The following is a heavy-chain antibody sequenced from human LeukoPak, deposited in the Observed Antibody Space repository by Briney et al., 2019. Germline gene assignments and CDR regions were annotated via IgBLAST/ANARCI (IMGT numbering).Heavy chain of an antibody. CDR3: AGDKGDYGDYYWFDP. CDR2: INHSGST. Sequence: SETLSLTCAVYGGSFSGYYWSWIRHPPGKGLGWIGEINHSGSTNYNPSLTSRVTISVDTSKNQFSLKLRSVTAADTAVYYCAGDKGDYGDYYWFDPWGQGTLVTVSS. CDR1: GGSFSGYY. D-gene: IGHD4-17*01. J-gene: IGHJ5*02. V-gene: IGHV4-34*01.